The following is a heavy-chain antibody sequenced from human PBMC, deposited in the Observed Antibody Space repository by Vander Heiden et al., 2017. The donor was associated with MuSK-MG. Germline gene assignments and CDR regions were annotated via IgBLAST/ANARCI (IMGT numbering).Heavy chain of an antibody. CDR3: ARGAYCSGDCYPALGY. D-gene: IGHD2-21*02. CDR1: GFTPSSYS. CDR2: ISGSSSTK. V-gene: IGHV3-48*02. J-gene: IGHJ1*01. Sequence: EVQLVESGGGLVQPGGSLRLSCATSGFTPSSYSMHWVRQAPGKGLEWVSYISGSSSTKYYADSVKGRFTISRDNAKNSLYLQMNSLRDEDTAVYYCARGAYCSGDCYPALGYWGQGTLVTVSS.